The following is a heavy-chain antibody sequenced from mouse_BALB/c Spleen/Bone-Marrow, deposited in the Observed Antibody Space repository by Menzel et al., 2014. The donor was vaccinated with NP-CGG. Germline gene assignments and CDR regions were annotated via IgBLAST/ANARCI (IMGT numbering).Heavy chain of an antibody. CDR1: GYSITSDYA. Sequence: VQLKESGPGLVKPSQSLSLTCTVTGYSITSDYAWHWIRQFPGNKLEWMGYISCSGSTSYYPSLKSRISITRDTSKNQFFLQLNSVTTEDTATYYCARSADWYFDVWGAGTTVTVSS. CDR2: ISCSGST. V-gene: IGHV3-2*02. CDR3: ARSADWYFDV. J-gene: IGHJ1*01.